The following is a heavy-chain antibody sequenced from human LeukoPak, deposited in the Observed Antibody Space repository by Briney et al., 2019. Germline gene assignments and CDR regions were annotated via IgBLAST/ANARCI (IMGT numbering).Heavy chain of an antibody. D-gene: IGHD3-10*01. CDR2: INHSGST. CDR1: GGSFSVYY. V-gene: IGHV4-34*01. CDR3: ARYMVRGVIYPLNDAFDI. Sequence: SETLSLTCALYGGSFSVYYWCWIRQPPGKGLGSIGEINHSGSTNYNPSLKSRVTISVDTSKNQFSLKLSSVTAADTAVYYCARYMVRGVIYPLNDAFDIWGQGTMVTVSS. J-gene: IGHJ3*02.